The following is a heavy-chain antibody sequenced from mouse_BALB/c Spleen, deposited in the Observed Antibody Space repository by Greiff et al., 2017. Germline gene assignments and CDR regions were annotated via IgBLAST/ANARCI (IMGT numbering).Heavy chain of an antibody. D-gene: IGHD1-1*01. CDR3: AREGNYYGNGMDY. CDR1: GFTFSSYA. V-gene: IGHV5-9-4*01. J-gene: IGHJ4*01. Sequence: EVHLVESGGGLVKPGGSLKLSCAASGFTFSSYAMSWVRQSPEKRLEWVAEISSGGSYTYYPDTVTGRFTISRDNAKNTLYLEMSSLRSEDTAMYYCAREGNYYGNGMDYWGQGTSVTVSS. CDR2: ISSGGSYT.